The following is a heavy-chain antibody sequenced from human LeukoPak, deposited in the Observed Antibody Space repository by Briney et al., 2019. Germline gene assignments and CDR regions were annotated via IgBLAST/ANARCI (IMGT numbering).Heavy chain of an antibody. V-gene: IGHV3-73*01. Sequence: GGSLKLSRTASGFTFSGSAIHWVRQASGKGLEWVGRIRSKANNYATAYATSVKGGFTISRDDSKNSAYLQMNSLKTEDTAVYYCTRHDVYISSSPCFDCWGQGTLVTVSS. CDR1: GFTFSGSA. CDR2: IRSKANNYAT. D-gene: IGHD6-6*01. J-gene: IGHJ4*02. CDR3: TRHDVYISSSPCFDC.